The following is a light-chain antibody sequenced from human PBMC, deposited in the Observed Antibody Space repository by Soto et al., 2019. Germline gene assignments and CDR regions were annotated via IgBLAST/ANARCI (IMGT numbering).Light chain of an antibody. J-gene: IGKJ2*01. V-gene: IGKV1-39*01. CDR1: QRISSY. CDR3: QQSYSTPYT. Sequence: DIQMTQSPSSLSVSVGDRVTITCRASQRISSYLNWYQQKPGKAPKLLIYGSFNLQSGVPSRFSGSGSGTDFTLTISSLQPEDFATYYCQQSYSTPYTSGQGTKLEIK. CDR2: GSF.